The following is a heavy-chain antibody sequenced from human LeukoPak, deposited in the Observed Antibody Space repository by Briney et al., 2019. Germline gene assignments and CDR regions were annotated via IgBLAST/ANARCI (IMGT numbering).Heavy chain of an antibody. CDR1: GGTFSSYA. J-gene: IGHJ5*02. Sequence: SVKVSCKASGGTFSSYAISWVRQAPGQGLEWMGGVIPVFGTSNYAQKFQGRVTITADESTRTAYMELSSLRSEDTAVYYCARVTGGRYCSTTSCYMRGWFDPWGQGTLVTVSS. CDR2: VIPVFGTS. D-gene: IGHD2-2*02. CDR3: ARVTGGRYCSTTSCYMRGWFDP. V-gene: IGHV1-69*13.